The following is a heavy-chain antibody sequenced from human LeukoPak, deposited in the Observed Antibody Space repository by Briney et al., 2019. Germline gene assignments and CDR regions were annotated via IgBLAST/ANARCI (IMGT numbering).Heavy chain of an antibody. J-gene: IGHJ4*02. D-gene: IGHD6-13*01. CDR1: GFIFSSYA. CDR2: ISSDGNSN. CDR3: AKDGGAAGTFDY. Sequence: GRSLRLSCAASGFIFSSYAMQWVRQDPGRGREWVAVISSDGNSNFYSNSVRGRFTISRDNSKNTVYLQMNTLEGEDTAVYYCAKDGGAAGTFDYWGQGTLVTVSS. V-gene: IGHV3-30*18.